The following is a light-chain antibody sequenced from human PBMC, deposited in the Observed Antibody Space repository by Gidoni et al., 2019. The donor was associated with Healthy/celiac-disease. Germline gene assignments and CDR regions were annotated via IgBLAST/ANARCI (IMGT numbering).Light chain of an antibody. CDR1: QSVSSY. CDR2: DAS. Sequence: EIVLTQSPATLSLSPGERATLSCRASQSVSSYLAWYQQKPGQAPRLLIYDASNRATGIPARFSGSGSGTDFTPTISSLEPEDFAVYYCQQRSNWAKTTFGQGTKVEIK. CDR3: QQRSNWAKTT. V-gene: IGKV3-11*01. J-gene: IGKJ1*01.